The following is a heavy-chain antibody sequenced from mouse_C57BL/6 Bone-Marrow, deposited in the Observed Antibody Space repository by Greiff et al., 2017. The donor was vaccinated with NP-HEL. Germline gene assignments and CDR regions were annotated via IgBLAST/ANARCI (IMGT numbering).Heavy chain of an antibody. CDR3: ASDYYGGYFDY. CDR1: GYTFTSYW. CDR2: IHPNSGST. J-gene: IGHJ2*01. Sequence: QVQLQQPGAELVKPGASVKLSCKASGYTFTSYWMHWVKQRPGQGLEWIGMIHPNSGSTNYNEKFKSKATLTVDKSYSTAYMQLSSLTSEDSAVYYCASDYYGGYFDYWGQGTTLTVSS. V-gene: IGHV1-64*01. D-gene: IGHD1-1*01.